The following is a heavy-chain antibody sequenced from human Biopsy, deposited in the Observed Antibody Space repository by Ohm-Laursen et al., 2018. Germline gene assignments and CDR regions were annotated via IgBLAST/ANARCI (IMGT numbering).Heavy chain of an antibody. CDR3: ARVALPLYLDN. CDR1: GYSFNNYG. V-gene: IGHV1-18*01. Sequence: SVKVSCKASGYSFNNYGINWVRQAPGQGLEWMGRISGYNGNTKYAQKFQGRITMTTDTSTSAVYMEVRSLRSDDTAVYYCARVALPLYLDNWGQGTRVTVSS. J-gene: IGHJ4*02. CDR2: ISGYNGNT. D-gene: IGHD2-21*01.